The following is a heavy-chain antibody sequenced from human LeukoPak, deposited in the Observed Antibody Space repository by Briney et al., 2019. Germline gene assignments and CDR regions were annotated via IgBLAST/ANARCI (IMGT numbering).Heavy chain of an antibody. Sequence: GESLKISCAASGFTFSIYAMSWVRQAPGKGLEWVSGISADYDSTYYADSVKGRFTISRDNAKNTLYLQMNSLRDEDTAVYFCAKDLGYGRHFFDSWGPGTLVTVSS. CDR2: ISADYDST. J-gene: IGHJ4*02. CDR1: GFTFSIYA. D-gene: IGHD5-18*01. V-gene: IGHV3-23*01. CDR3: AKDLGYGRHFFDS.